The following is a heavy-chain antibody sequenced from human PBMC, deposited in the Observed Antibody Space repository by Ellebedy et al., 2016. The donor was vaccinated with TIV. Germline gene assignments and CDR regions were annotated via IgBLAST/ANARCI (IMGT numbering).Heavy chain of an antibody. V-gene: IGHV1-69*13. J-gene: IGHJ6*02. CDR1: GGTFSSYA. CDR2: IIPIFGTA. D-gene: IGHD4-23*01. Sequence: SVKVSCXASGGTFSSYAISWVRQAPGQGLEWMGGIIPIFGTANYAQKFQGRVTITADESTSTAYMELSSLRSEDTAVYYCARRSGGNGGSGYYGMDVWGQGTTVTVSS. CDR3: ARRSGGNGGSGYYGMDV.